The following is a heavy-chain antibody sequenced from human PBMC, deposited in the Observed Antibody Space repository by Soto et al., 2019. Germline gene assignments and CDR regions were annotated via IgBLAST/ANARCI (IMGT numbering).Heavy chain of an antibody. D-gene: IGHD6-13*01. J-gene: IGHJ4*02. CDR1: GFTFSSYW. Sequence: GGSLRLSXAASGFTFSSYWMHWVRQAPGKGLVWVSRINSDGSSTSYADSVKGRFTISRDNAKNTLYLQMNSLRAEDTAVYYCARAGMHSSPSFDYWGQGTLVTVSS. CDR2: INSDGSST. CDR3: ARAGMHSSPSFDY. V-gene: IGHV3-74*01.